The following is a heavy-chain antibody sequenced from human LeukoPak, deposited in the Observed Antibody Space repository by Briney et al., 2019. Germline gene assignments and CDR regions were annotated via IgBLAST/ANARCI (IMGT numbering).Heavy chain of an antibody. CDR2: ISSSGSTI. CDR3: ARDSSPDDAFDI. Sequence: GGSLRLSCGASGFTFSDCYMSWIRQAPGKGLEWVSYISSSGSTIYYADSVKGRFTISRDNAKNSLYLQMNSLRAEDTAVYYCARDSSPDDAFDIWGQGTMVTVSS. CDR1: GFTFSDCY. V-gene: IGHV3-11*01. J-gene: IGHJ3*02. D-gene: IGHD6-6*01.